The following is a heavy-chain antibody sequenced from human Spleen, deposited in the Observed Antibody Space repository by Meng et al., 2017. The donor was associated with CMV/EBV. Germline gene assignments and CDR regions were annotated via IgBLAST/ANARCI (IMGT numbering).Heavy chain of an antibody. CDR1: GGSISSGRYY. J-gene: IGHJ5*02. CDR2: IYYSGSS. D-gene: IGHD2-2*01. Sequence: SETLSLTCTVSGGSISSGRYYWGWIRQPPGKGLEWIGYIYYSGSSNYNPSLKSRISISVDTSKTQFSLQLSSVTAADTAVYYCAKVGPGWRSSTLVFDPWGQGILVTVSS. CDR3: AKVGPGWRSSTLVFDP. V-gene: IGHV4-61*05.